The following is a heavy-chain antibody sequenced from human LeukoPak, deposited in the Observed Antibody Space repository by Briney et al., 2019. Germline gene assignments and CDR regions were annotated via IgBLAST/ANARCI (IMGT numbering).Heavy chain of an antibody. CDR3: AKDHGSGSYYNLPDY. J-gene: IGHJ4*02. Sequence: GGSLRLSCAASGFTFSSYCISWVRQAPGKGLEWVSGIGISGGITYYADSVKGRFTISRDNSKTTLYLQMNSLRAEDTAFYYCAKDHGSGSYYNLPDYWGQGTLVTVSS. CDR1: GFTFSSYC. CDR2: IGISGGIT. V-gene: IGHV3-23*01. D-gene: IGHD3-10*01.